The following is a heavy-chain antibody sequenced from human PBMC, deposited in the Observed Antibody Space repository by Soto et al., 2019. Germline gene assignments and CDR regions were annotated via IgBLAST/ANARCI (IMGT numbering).Heavy chain of an antibody. J-gene: IGHJ6*02. Sequence: ASVKVSCKASGYTFTSYAMHWVRQAPGQRLEWMGWINAGNGNTKYSQKFQGRVTITRDTSASTAYMELSSLRSEDTAVYHCARVYDSSGFYYYNGMDVWGQGTTVTVS. V-gene: IGHV1-3*01. CDR3: ARVYDSSGFYYYNGMDV. CDR2: INAGNGNT. CDR1: GYTFTSYA. D-gene: IGHD3-22*01.